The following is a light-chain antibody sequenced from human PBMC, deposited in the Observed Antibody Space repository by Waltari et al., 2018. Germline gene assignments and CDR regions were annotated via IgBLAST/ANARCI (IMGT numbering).Light chain of an antibody. CDR2: EVS. Sequence: QSALTQPASVSGSPGQSITISCTGTSIDVGSFNYVSWYQHHPGKAPTPMICEVSIRPSGLCNRFSGSKSGNTASLPISGLQAEDEADYYCSSYRSSSTPAVVFGGGTRLTVL. CDR3: SSYRSSSTPAVV. CDR1: SIDVGSFNY. J-gene: IGLJ2*01. V-gene: IGLV2-14*01.